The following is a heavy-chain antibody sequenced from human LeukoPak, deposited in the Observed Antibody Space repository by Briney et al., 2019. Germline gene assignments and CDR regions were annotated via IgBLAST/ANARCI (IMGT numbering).Heavy chain of an antibody. CDR1: GYTFTSYD. J-gene: IGHJ4*02. D-gene: IGHD6-13*01. CDR3: ATSRYSSILNDD. Sequence: AASVKVSCKASGYTFTSYDINWVRQATGQGLEWMGWMNPNSGNTGYAQKFQGRVTMTRNTSISTAYMELGSLRSEDTAVYYCATSRYSSILNDDWGQGTLVTVSS. V-gene: IGHV1-8*01. CDR2: MNPNSGNT.